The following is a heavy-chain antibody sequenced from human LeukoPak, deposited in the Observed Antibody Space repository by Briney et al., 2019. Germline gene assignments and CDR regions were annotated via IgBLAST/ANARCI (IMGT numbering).Heavy chain of an antibody. Sequence: GGSLRLSRAASGFTFTAYSMNWVRQAPGKGLEWVSSISSGSTYVYYADSLKGRFTISRDNAKNSLSLVMNSLRAEDTAIYYCGREGDGYNWGVWYWGQGTLVSVSS. CDR3: GREGDGYNWGVWY. V-gene: IGHV3-21*01. CDR1: GFTFTAYS. CDR2: ISSGSTYV. J-gene: IGHJ4*02. D-gene: IGHD5-24*01.